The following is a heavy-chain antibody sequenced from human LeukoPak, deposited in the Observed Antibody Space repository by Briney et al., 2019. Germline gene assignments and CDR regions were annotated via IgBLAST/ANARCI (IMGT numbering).Heavy chain of an antibody. Sequence: GGSLRLSCAASGFTFSSYGMHWVRQAPDKGLEWVAVISYDGSNKYYADSVKGRFTISRDNSKNTLYLQMNSLRAEDTAVYYCAKDLGTGGEFVYWGQGTLVTVSS. CDR2: ISYDGSNK. CDR3: AKDLGTGGEFVY. D-gene: IGHD4-17*01. V-gene: IGHV3-30*18. CDR1: GFTFSSYG. J-gene: IGHJ4*02.